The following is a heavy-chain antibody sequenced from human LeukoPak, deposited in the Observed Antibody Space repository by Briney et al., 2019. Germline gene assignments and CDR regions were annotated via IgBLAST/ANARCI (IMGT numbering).Heavy chain of an antibody. CDR2: INSDGSST. CDR3: ARSSGWYPYYFDY. V-gene: IGHV3-74*01. Sequence: GGSLRLSCAASGFTFSSYWMHWVRQAPGKGLVWVSRINSDGSSTSYADSVKGRFTISRDNAKNTLYLQMNSLRAEDTAVYYCARSSGWYPYYFDYWGQGTLVTVSS. J-gene: IGHJ4*02. D-gene: IGHD6-19*01. CDR1: GFTFSSYW.